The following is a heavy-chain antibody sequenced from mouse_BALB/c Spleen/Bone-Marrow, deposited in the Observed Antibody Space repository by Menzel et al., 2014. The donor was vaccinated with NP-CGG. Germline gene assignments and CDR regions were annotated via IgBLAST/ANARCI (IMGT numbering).Heavy chain of an antibody. CDR2: INPSSGYT. CDR3: AKDGNPFDY. D-gene: IGHD2-1*01. V-gene: IGHV1-4*01. CDR1: GYTFTTYT. Sequence: QVHVKQSGAELARPGASVKMSCRASGYTFTTYTMHWVKQRPGQGLEWIGYINPSSGYTYYNQKFKDKATLTVDKSSSTAYMQLSSPTSEDSAVYYCAKDGNPFDYWGQGTTLTVSS. J-gene: IGHJ2*01.